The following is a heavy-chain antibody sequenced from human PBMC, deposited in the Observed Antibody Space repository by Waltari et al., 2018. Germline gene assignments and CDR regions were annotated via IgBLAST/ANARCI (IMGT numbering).Heavy chain of an antibody. J-gene: IGHJ4*02. V-gene: IGHV3-7*01. Sequence: CAASGFTFSSYWMSWVRQAPGKGLEWVANIKQDGSEKYYVDSVKGRFTISRDNAKNSLYLQMNSLRAEDTAVYYCAREGFLEWLLPDYWGQGTLVTVSS. D-gene: IGHD3-3*01. CDR1: GFTFSSYW. CDR2: IKQDGSEK. CDR3: AREGFLEWLLPDY.